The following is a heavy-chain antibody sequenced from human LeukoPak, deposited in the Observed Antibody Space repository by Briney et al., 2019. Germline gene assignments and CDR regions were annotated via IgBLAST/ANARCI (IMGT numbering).Heavy chain of an antibody. CDR3: ARRRDSGSLQHFDY. D-gene: IGHD1-26*01. CDR1: GFTFNNYA. J-gene: IGHJ4*02. V-gene: IGHV3-30*04. CDR2: ISYDGSNK. Sequence: GGSLRLSCAASGFTFNNYAMHWVRQAPGKGLEWVAVISYDGSNKYYADSVKGRFTISRDNAKNSLYLQMNSLRAEDTAVYYCARRRDSGSLQHFDYWGQGTLVTVSS.